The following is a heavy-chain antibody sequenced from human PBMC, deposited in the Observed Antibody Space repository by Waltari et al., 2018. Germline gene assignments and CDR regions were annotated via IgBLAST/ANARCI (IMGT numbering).Heavy chain of an antibody. V-gene: IGHV4-34*01. CDR3: ARAVLRHYYYYGMDV. Sequence: QVQLQQWGAGLLKPSETLSLTCAVYGRSFSGYYWSWIRQPPGKGLEWIGEINHSVSTNYNPALKSRVTISVDTSKNQFSLKLSSVTAADTAVYYCARAVLRHYYYYGMDVWGQGTTVTVSS. CDR2: INHSVST. CDR1: GRSFSGYY. J-gene: IGHJ6*02.